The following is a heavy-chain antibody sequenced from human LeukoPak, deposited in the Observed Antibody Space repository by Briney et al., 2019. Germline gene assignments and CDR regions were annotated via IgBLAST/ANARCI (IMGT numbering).Heavy chain of an antibody. J-gene: IGHJ4*02. CDR1: GGSISNYY. D-gene: IGHD3-9*01. V-gene: IGHV4-4*09. CDR3: ARQSPGYAYYFDN. Sequence: PSETLSLTCPVPGGSISNYYGGWVRQPRGRGLEWVGYIYRSGSTNYNPSLKSRVTISRDTSKNQFTLKLSSVTAADTAVYYCARQSPGYAYYFDNWGQGTLVTVSS. CDR2: IYRSGST.